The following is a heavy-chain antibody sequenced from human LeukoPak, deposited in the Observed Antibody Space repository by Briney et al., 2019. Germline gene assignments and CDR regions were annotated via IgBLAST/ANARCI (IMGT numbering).Heavy chain of an antibody. Sequence: SETLSLTCTVSGGSISSYYWSWIRQPPGKGLEWIGYMYYSGITNYNPSLKSRVTISVDTSKNQISLNLRSVTAADTAVYYCARTKLPAAPEYYYYMDVWGKGTTVTVSS. D-gene: IGHD2-2*01. CDR3: ARTKLPAAPEYYYYMDV. CDR2: MYYSGIT. J-gene: IGHJ6*03. V-gene: IGHV4-59*01. CDR1: GGSISSYY.